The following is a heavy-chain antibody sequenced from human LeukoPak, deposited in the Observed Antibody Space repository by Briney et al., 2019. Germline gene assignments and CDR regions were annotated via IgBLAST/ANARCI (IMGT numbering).Heavy chain of an antibody. D-gene: IGHD5-12*01. V-gene: IGHV4-34*01. J-gene: IGHJ4*02. CDR2: INHSGST. CDR1: GGSFSGYY. Sequence: PSETLSLTCAVYGGSFSGYYWSWIRQPPGKGLEWIGEINHSGSTNYNPSLKSRVTISVDTSKNQFSLKLSSVTAADTAVYYCAGYSGYDGSYFDYWGQGTLVTVSS. CDR3: AGYSGYDGSYFDY.